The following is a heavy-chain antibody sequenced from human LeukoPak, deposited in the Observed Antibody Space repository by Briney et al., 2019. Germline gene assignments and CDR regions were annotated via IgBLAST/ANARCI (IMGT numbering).Heavy chain of an antibody. CDR3: AGEEVGTVSAFNI. J-gene: IGHJ3*02. CDR2: ISSRGDTI. CDR1: GFTFSDYY. Sequence: PGGSLRLSCTASGFTFSDYYMSWIRQAPGKGLEWIAYISSRGDTIYCADSVKGRFTISRDSAMNSIYLQMNRLKVEDTALYYCAGEEVGTVSAFNIWGRGTTVTVSS. V-gene: IGHV3-11*01. D-gene: IGHD1-26*01.